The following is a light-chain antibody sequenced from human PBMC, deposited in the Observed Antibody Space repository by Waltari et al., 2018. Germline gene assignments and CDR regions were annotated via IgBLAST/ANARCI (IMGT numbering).Light chain of an antibody. CDR2: DAV. Sequence: LTQPPSVSAPPGQTAKIPCAGVHAEDVIVLWYQHRPGQAPVLLIYDAVNRAPGLPDRFTGSKSETTATLTISRLEAGDEADYYCHVWEGTSHPCVFGTGTKVAV. CDR3: HVWEGTSHPCV. V-gene: IGLV3-21*02. CDR1: HAEDVI. J-gene: IGLJ1*01.